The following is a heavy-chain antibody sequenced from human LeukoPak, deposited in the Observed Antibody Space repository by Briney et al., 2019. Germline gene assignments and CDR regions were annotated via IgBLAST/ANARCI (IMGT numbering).Heavy chain of an antibody. CDR2: IKQDGSEK. Sequence: GGSLRLSCAASGFTFSSYWMSWVRQAPGKGLEWVANIKQDGSEKYYVDSVKGRFTISRGNAKNSLYLQMNSLRAEDTAVYYCARDSNLISDYFDYWGQGTLVTVSS. J-gene: IGHJ4*02. D-gene: IGHD1-26*01. CDR3: ARDSNLISDYFDY. V-gene: IGHV3-7*01. CDR1: GFTFSSYW.